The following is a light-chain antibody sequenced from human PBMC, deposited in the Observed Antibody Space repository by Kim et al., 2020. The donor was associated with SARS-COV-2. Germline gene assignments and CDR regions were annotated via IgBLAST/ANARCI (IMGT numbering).Light chain of an antibody. V-gene: IGKV1-17*01. Sequence: DIQMTQSPSSLSASVGDRVSITCRASQAIRNDLGWFQQQPGKAPKRLIYGASTLHSGVPSRFSGSGSGTEFTLTISSLQPEDFATYYCLQHNTYPITFGGGTKVDIK. CDR3: LQHNTYPIT. J-gene: IGKJ4*01. CDR2: GAS. CDR1: QAIRND.